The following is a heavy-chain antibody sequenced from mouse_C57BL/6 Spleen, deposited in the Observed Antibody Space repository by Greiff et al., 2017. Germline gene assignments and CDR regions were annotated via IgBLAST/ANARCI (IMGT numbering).Heavy chain of an antibody. Sequence: VQLQQSGAELVRPGTSVKVSCKASGYAFTNYLIEWVKQRPGQGLEWIGVINPGSGGTNYNEKFKGKATLTADKSSSTAYMQLSSLTSEDSAVYFCARRQRRLPSDYWGQGTTLTVSS. CDR2: INPGSGGT. V-gene: IGHV1-54*01. CDR3: ARRQRRLPSDY. CDR1: GYAFTNYL. J-gene: IGHJ2*01. D-gene: IGHD3-2*02.